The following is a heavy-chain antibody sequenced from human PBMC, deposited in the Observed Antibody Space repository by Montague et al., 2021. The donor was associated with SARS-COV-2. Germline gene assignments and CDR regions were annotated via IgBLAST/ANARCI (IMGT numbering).Heavy chain of an antibody. Sequence: SETLSLTCSVSGGSISSDYWSWIRQSPGKGLEWIGYIYYRGTTNYNPSLKSRVTFSVDTSKNQSSLKLISVTAADTAVYFCAREDRWNWFDPWGRGVLVTVSS. V-gene: IGHV4-59*01. CDR1: GGSISSDY. D-gene: IGHD5-24*01. J-gene: IGHJ5*02. CDR2: IYYRGTT. CDR3: AREDRWNWFDP.